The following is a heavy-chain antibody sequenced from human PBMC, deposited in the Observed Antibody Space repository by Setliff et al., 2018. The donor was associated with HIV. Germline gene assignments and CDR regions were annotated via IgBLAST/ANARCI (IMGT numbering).Heavy chain of an antibody. CDR2: VFYTGFA. CDR1: GDSIRGYY. V-gene: IGHV4-59*08. CDR3: ARQVSIPVVAITPVDY. Sequence: SETLSLTCTVSGDSIRGYYWSWIRQPPGKGLEWMGYVFYTGFAAYNPSLKSRLTISVDTSKSQFSLSLTSVTAAYTAIYSCARQVSIPVVAITPVDYWGQGALVTVSS. D-gene: IGHD2-2*01. J-gene: IGHJ4*02.